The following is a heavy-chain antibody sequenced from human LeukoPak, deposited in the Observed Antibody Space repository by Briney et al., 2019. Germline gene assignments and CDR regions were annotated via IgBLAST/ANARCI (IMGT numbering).Heavy chain of an antibody. D-gene: IGHD3-10*01. J-gene: IGHJ5*02. Sequence: SETLSLTCAVYGGSFSGYYWSWIRQPPGKGLEWIGEINHSGSTNYNPSLKSRVTISVDTSKNQFSLKLSSVTAADTAVYYCARRVRGVITNWFDPWGQGTLVTVSS. CDR1: GGSFSGYY. CDR2: INHSGST. CDR3: ARRVRGVITNWFDP. V-gene: IGHV4-34*01.